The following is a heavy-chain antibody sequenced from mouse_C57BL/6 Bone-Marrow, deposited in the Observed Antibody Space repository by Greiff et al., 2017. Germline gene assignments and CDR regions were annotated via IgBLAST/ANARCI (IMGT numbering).Heavy chain of an antibody. CDR1: GYAFSSSW. J-gene: IGHJ4*01. V-gene: IGHV1-82*01. Sequence: VQGVESGPELVKPGASVKISCKASGYAFSSSWMNWVKQRPGKGLEWIGRIYPGDGDTNYNGKFKGKATLTADKSSSTAYMQLSSLTSEDSAVYFCAILLGAMDYWGQGTSVTVSS. CDR2: IYPGDGDT. D-gene: IGHD1-1*01. CDR3: AILLGAMDY.